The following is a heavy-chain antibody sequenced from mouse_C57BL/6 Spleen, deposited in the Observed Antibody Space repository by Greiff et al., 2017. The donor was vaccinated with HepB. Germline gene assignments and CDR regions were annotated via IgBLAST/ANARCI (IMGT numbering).Heavy chain of an antibody. CDR1: GYTFTSYW. J-gene: IGHJ3*01. CDR2: IYPGSGST. CDR3: ARKEYYYGSSYDWFAY. D-gene: IGHD1-1*01. Sequence: QVQLKQPGAELVKPGASVKMSCKASGYTFTSYWITWVKQRPGQGLEWIGDIYPGSGSTNYNEKFKSKATLTVDTSYSTASMQLSSLTSEDSAVYYCARKEYYYGSSYDWFAYWGQGTLVTVSA. V-gene: IGHV1-55*01.